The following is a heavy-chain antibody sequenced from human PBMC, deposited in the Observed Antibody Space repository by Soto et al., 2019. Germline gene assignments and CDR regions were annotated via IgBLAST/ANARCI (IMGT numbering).Heavy chain of an antibody. Sequence: QVQLVESGGGVVQPGRSLRLSCAASGFTFSRYGMHWVRQAPGKGLEWVAVISSDGRNKYHADSVKGRFTISRDNSKNTLYPQMNSLRAEDTAAYYCAKDQDTGAAGYYFDYWGQGTLVTVSS. D-gene: IGHD1-1*01. CDR3: AKDQDTGAAGYYFDY. CDR2: ISSDGRNK. V-gene: IGHV3-30*18. J-gene: IGHJ4*02. CDR1: GFTFSRYG.